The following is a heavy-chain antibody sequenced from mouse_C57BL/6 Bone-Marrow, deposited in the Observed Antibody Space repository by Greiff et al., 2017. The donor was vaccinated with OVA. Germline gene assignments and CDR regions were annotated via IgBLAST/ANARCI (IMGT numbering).Heavy chain of an antibody. CDR3: AMRDDSSWLAY. D-gene: IGHD2-4*01. CDR2: IYPRSGNT. J-gene: IGHJ3*01. V-gene: IGHV1-81*01. CDR1: GYTFTSYG. Sequence: VQLQQSGAELARPGASVKLSCKASGYTFTSYGISWVKQRTGQGLEWIGEIYPRSGNTYYNEKFKGKATLTADKSSSTAYMELRSLTSEDSAVYFCAMRDDSSWLAYWGQGTLVTVSA.